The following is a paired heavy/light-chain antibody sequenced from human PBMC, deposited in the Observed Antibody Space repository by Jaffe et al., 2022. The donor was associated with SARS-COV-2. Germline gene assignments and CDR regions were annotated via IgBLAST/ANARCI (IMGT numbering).Light chain of an antibody. CDR2: EDN. V-gene: IGLV2-23*01. J-gene: IGLJ2*01. CDR1: SSDVGNYNL. Sequence: QSALTQPASVSGSPGQSITISCTGTSSDVGNYNLVSWYQQHPGKAPKFMIYEDNKRPSGISNRFSGSKSGNTASLTISGLQTEDEADYYCCSYAGGRTWVFGGGTKLTVL. CDR3: CSYAGGRTWV.
Heavy chain of an antibody. Sequence: QLRLQESGPGLLKPSETLSLTCTVSGGSISTTTYYWGWVRQPPGRGMEWIGSIHYGGSTYYNPSLKTRVTISVDTSKNQFSLKLRSVTAADTAVYYCASPSGRYYTGGDDYYYYMDVWGKGTTVTVSS. CDR1: GGSISTTTYY. CDR2: IHYGGST. CDR3: ASPSGRYYTGGDDYYYYMDV. V-gene: IGHV4-39*01. J-gene: IGHJ6*03. D-gene: IGHD1-26*01.